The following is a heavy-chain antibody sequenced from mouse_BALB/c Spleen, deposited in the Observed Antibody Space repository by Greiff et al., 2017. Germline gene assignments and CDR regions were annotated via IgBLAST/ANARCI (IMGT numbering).Heavy chain of an antibody. V-gene: IGHV5-17*02. D-gene: IGHD1-2*01. Sequence: EVKLMESGGGLVQPGGSRKLSCAASGFTFSSFGMHWVRQAPEKGLEWVAYISSGSSTIYYADTVKGRFTISRDNPKNTLFLQMTSLRSEDTAMYYCSRPGGFYYAMDYWGQGTSVTVSS. CDR1: GFTFSSFG. J-gene: IGHJ4*01. CDR3: SRPGGFYYAMDY. CDR2: ISSGSSTI.